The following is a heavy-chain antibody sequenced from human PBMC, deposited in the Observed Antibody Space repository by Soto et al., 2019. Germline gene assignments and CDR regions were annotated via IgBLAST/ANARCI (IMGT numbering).Heavy chain of an antibody. V-gene: IGHV1-69*13. CDR3: ARDGSAYCGGDCYFVY. CDR2: IIPIFGTA. Sequence: SVKVSCKASVGSFSGYAISWVRQAPGQGLEWMGGIIPIFGTANYAQKFQGRVTITADESTSTAYMELSSLRSEDTAVYYCARDGSAYCGGDCYFVYWGQGTLVTVSS. CDR1: VGSFSGYA. D-gene: IGHD2-21*02. J-gene: IGHJ4*02.